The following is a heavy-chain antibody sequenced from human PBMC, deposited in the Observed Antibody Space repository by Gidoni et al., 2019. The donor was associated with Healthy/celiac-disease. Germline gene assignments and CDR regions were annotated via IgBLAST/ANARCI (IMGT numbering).Heavy chain of an antibody. CDR2: INHSGST. CDR3: ARDGELGGGLGSIDY. D-gene: IGHD1-26*01. J-gene: IGHJ4*02. CDR1: GGSFSGYY. V-gene: IGHV4-34*01. Sequence: QVQLQQWGAGLLKPSETLSLTCAVYGGSFSGYYWSWIRQPPGKGLEWIGEINHSGSTNYNPSLKSRVTISVDTSKNQFSLKLSSVTAADTAVYYCARDGELGGGLGSIDYWGQGTLVTVSS.